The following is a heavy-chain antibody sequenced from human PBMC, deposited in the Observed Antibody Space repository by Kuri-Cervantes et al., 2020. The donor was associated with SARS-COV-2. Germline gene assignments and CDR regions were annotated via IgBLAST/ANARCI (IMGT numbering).Heavy chain of an antibody. CDR3: GKVSWLQLWRRYSDS. CDR2: LDTSGST. Sequence: SQTLSLTCAVSGVSVGGGTYYWSWIRQPAGKGLEWIGHLDTSGSTTYNPSLKSRVTISLDPSNNQVSLSLTSTTAADTAVYYCGKVSWLQLWRRYSDSWGQGTLVTVSS. CDR1: GVSVGGGTYY. J-gene: IGHJ4*02. V-gene: IGHV4-61*09. D-gene: IGHD5-24*01.